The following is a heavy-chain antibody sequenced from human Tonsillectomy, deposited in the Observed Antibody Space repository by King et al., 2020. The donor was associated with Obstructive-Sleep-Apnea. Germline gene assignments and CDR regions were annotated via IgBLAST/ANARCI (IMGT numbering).Heavy chain of an antibody. CDR3: ARGSGSAAVNWFDP. Sequence: VQLQQWGAGLLKPSETLSLTCAVYGGSFSDYYWSWIRQPPGKGLEWIGEINHSGSSNYNPSLKSRVTILADTSNNQFSLKLSSVTAADTAVYYCARGSGSAAVNWFDPWGPGTLVTVSS. CDR1: GGSFSDYY. V-gene: IGHV4-34*01. J-gene: IGHJ5*02. CDR2: INHSGSS. D-gene: IGHD6-13*01.